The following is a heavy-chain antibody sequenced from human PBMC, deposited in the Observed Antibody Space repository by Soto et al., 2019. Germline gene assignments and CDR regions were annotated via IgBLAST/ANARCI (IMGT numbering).Heavy chain of an antibody. V-gene: IGHV1-2*04. CDR2: INPNSGGT. Sequence: ASVKVSCKASGYTFTGYYMRWVRQAPGQGLEWMGWINPNSGGTNYAQKFQGWVTMTRDTSISTAYMELSRLRSDDTAVYYCARSPLYIVVVPAADNWFDPWGQGNLVTVSS. J-gene: IGHJ5*02. CDR1: GYTFTGYY. D-gene: IGHD2-2*01. CDR3: ARSPLYIVVVPAADNWFDP.